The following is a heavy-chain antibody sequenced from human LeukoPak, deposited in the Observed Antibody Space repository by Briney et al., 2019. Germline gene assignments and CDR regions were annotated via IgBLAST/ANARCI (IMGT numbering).Heavy chain of an antibody. CDR3: ARELYQWVVRLYYMDV. V-gene: IGHV1-24*01. D-gene: IGHD6-19*01. CDR2: FDPEDGET. J-gene: IGHJ6*03. Sequence: ASVKVSCKVSGYTLTELSMHWVRQAPGKGLEWMGGFDPEDGETIYAQKFQGRVTMTEDTSTDTAYMELSSLRSEDTAVYYCARELYQWVVRLYYMDVWGKGTTVTVSS. CDR1: GYTLTELS.